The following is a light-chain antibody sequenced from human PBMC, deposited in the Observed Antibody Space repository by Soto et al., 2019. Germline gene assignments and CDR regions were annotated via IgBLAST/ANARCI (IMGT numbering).Light chain of an antibody. CDR3: QQYGSSPWT. J-gene: IGKJ1*01. Sequence: VLTQSPGTLSLSPGDRAPISCLRSRTVDGNYLAWYHQKPGQAPRLLLHSASTRAPGIPDRFSASGAGTDFTLTSSRLEPEDFAVYYCQQYGSSPWTFGQGTKVDI. CDR1: RTVDGNY. V-gene: IGKV3-20*01. CDR2: SAS.